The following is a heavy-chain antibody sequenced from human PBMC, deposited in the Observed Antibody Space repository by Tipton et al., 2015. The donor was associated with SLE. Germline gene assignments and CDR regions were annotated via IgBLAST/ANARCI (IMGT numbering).Heavy chain of an antibody. V-gene: IGHV4-34*01. CDR2: INHSGST. D-gene: IGHD3-10*01. Sequence: TLSLTCTVSGGSISSYYWSWIRQPPGKGLEWIGEINHSGSTNYNPSLKSRVTISVDTSKNQFSLKLSSVTAADTAVYYCARGKENYYGSGSLDYWGQGTLVTVSS. J-gene: IGHJ4*02. CDR3: ARGKENYYGSGSLDY. CDR1: GGSISSYY.